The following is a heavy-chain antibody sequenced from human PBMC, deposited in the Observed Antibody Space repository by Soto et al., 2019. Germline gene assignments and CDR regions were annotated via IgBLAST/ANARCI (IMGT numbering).Heavy chain of an antibody. D-gene: IGHD2-2*01. J-gene: IGHJ1*01. CDR3: AKDRPIRDVVVPAAISPLPSRNSRYFQH. V-gene: IGHV3-23*01. Sequence: PGGSLRLSCAASGFTFSSYAMSWVRQAPGKGLEWVSAISGSGGSTYYADSVKGRFTISRDNSKNTLYLQMNSLRAEDTAVYYCAKDRPIRDVVVPAAISPLPSRNSRYFQHWGQGTLVTVSS. CDR2: ISGSGGST. CDR1: GFTFSSYA.